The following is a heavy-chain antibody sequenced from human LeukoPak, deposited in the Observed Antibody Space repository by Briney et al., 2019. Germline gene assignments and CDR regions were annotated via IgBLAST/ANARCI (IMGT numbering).Heavy chain of an antibody. Sequence: GGSLRLSCAASGVTFGTYDMHWVRQAPGKGLVWVSGINSDGSSTTYADSVKGRFTISRDHAKNTLYLQMNSLRAEDTAVYYCARVKAGYSGYEPVDYWGQGTLVTVSS. D-gene: IGHD5-12*01. V-gene: IGHV3-74*01. CDR3: ARVKAGYSGYEPVDY. J-gene: IGHJ4*02. CDR1: GVTFGTYD. CDR2: INSDGSST.